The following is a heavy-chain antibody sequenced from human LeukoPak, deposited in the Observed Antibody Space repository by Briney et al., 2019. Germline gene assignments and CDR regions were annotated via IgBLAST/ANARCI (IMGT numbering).Heavy chain of an antibody. CDR3: AKDGTPYCSSTSCYDGEFDY. J-gene: IGHJ4*02. V-gene: IGHV3-9*01. D-gene: IGHD2-2*01. CDR2: ISWNSGSI. Sequence: GGSLRLSCAASGFTFDDYAMHWVRQAPGKGLEWVSGISWNSGSIGYADSVKGRFTISRDNAKNSLYLQMNSLRAEDTALYYCAKDGTPYCSSTSCYDGEFDYWGQGTLVTVSS. CDR1: GFTFDDYA.